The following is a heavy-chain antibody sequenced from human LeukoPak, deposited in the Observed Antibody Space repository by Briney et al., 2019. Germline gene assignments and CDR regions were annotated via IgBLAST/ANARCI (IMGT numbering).Heavy chain of an antibody. J-gene: IGHJ4*02. CDR3: ARGFSTIAAAGRAYFDY. Sequence: KPSETLSLTCAVYGGSFSGYYWSWIRQPPGKGLEWIGEIDHSGSTNYNPSLKSRVTISVDTSKNQLSLKLSSVTAADTAVYYCARGFSTIAAAGRAYFDYWGQGTPVTVSS. CDR2: IDHSGST. V-gene: IGHV4-34*01. D-gene: IGHD6-13*01. CDR1: GGSFSGYY.